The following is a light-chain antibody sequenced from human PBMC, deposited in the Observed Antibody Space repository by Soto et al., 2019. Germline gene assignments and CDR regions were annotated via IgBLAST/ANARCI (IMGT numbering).Light chain of an antibody. V-gene: IGKV3-20*01. CDR3: QQYDSAAWT. CDR1: QSVSSSY. J-gene: IGKJ1*01. CDR2: GAS. Sequence: EIGLTQSPGTLSLSPGERATLSCRSSQSVSSSYLAWYPQKPGQAPRLLISGASSRATGLPARFSGSGSGTAFTVTISRLATEEFAVYDWQQYDSAAWTFGQGTTLDIK.